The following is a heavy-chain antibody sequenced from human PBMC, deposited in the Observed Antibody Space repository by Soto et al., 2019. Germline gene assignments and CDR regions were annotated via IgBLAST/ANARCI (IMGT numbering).Heavy chain of an antibody. V-gene: IGHV1-2*02. CDR1: GYTFTAYY. Sequence: ASVKVSCKASGYTFTAYYIHWVRQAPGQEFEWMGWIRPNGGSTDFAREFQGRFTMTWDTSISTAYMDLSGLRSDDTAVYYCARGSVASAAEPTGMDVWGQGTTVTVSS. CDR2: IRPNGGST. J-gene: IGHJ6*02. CDR3: ARGSVASAAEPTGMDV. D-gene: IGHD6-13*01.